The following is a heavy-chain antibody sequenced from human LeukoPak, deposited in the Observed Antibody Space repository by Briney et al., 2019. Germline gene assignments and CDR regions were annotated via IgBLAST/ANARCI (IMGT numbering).Heavy chain of an antibody. D-gene: IGHD3-22*01. CDR1: GFTFDDYA. V-gene: IGHV3-9*01. CDR2: ISWNSGSI. CDR3: AKGNYYDSSGYLT. Sequence: GGSLRLSCAASGFTFDDYAMHWVRQAPGKGLEWVSGISWNSGSIGYADSVKGRFTISRDNAKNTLYLQMNSLRAEDTAVYYCAKGNYYDSSGYLTWGQGTLVTVSS. J-gene: IGHJ5*02.